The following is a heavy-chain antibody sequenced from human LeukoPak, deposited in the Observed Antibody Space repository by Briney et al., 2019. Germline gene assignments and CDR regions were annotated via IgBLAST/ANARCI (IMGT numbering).Heavy chain of an antibody. CDR2: ISWNSGSI. J-gene: IGHJ4*02. D-gene: IGHD4-17*01. CDR3: AKDPTPYGDYSDY. V-gene: IGHV3-9*01. Sequence: GGSLRLSCAASGFTFDDYAMHWVRQAPGKGLEWGSGISWNSGSIGYADSVKGRFTISRDNAKNSLYLQMNSLRAEDTALYYCAKDPTPYGDYSDYWGQGTLVTVSS. CDR1: GFTFDDYA.